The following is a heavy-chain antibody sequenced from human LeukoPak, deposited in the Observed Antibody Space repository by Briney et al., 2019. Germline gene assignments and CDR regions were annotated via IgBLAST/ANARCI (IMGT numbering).Heavy chain of an antibody. V-gene: IGHV3-48*01. CDR2: ISSSSSSTI. Sequence: GGPLRLSCAASGFTFSSYSMNWVRQAPGKGLEWVSYISSSSSSTIYYADAVKGRFTISRDNAKNSLYLQMNSLRAEDTAVYYCARLTDYYDSSGFDYWGQGTLVTVSS. J-gene: IGHJ4*02. D-gene: IGHD3-22*01. CDR3: ARLTDYYDSSGFDY. CDR1: GFTFSSYS.